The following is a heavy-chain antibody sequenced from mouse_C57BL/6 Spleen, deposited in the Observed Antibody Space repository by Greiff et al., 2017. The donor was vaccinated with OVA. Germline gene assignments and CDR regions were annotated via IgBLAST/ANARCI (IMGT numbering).Heavy chain of an antibody. CDR3: ARPRITTGVAPYSYAMDY. Sequence: EVQLQQSGGGLVKPGGSLKLSCAASGFTFSDYGMHWVRQAPEKGLEWVAYISSGSSTIYYADTLKGRFTISRDNATNTLFMQMTSLTYEDTAMYYCARPRITTGVAPYSYAMDYWGQGTSVTVSS. D-gene: IGHD1-1*01. J-gene: IGHJ4*01. V-gene: IGHV5-17*01. CDR2: ISSGSSTI. CDR1: GFTFSDYG.